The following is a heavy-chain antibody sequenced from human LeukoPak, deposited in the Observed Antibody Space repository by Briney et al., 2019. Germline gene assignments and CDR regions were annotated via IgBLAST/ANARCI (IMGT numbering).Heavy chain of an antibody. CDR3: ARGMDDFWSGYSNYYYYMDV. Sequence: SVKVSCKASGGTFSSYTISRVRQAPGQGLEWMGRIIPILGIANYAQKFQGRVTITADESTSTAYMELSSLRSEDTAVYYCARGMDDFWSGYSNYYYYMDVWGKGTTVTVSS. CDR1: GGTFSSYT. CDR2: IIPILGIA. V-gene: IGHV1-69*02. D-gene: IGHD3-3*01. J-gene: IGHJ6*03.